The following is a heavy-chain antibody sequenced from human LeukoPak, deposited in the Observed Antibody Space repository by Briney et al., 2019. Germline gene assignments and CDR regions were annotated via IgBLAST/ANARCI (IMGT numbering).Heavy chain of an antibody. CDR2: LSVYNGDT. CDR1: GYTFNSYA. D-gene: IGHD3-22*01. Sequence: ASVKVSCKASGYTFNSYAISWVRQAPGQGLEWMGWLSVYNGDTNYAQNLQGRVTMTIDTSTSTAYMELRSLRSDDTAVYYCARLGNYFDTSPYPFDYWGQGTLVTVSS. J-gene: IGHJ4*02. CDR3: ARLGNYFDTSPYPFDY. V-gene: IGHV1-18*01.